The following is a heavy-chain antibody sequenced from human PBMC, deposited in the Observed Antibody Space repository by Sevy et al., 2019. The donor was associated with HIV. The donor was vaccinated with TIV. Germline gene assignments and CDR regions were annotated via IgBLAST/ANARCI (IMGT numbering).Heavy chain of an antibody. CDR3: AKDLGGRITILGVGVGVYFDY. V-gene: IGHV3-23*01. J-gene: IGHJ4*02. Sequence: GGSLRLSCAASGFTFRSYAMSWVRQAPGKGLEWVSAISGVGDYTYYADSVKGRFTISRDNSKNTLFLQVNCLRVEDTAAYYCAKDLGGRITILGVGVGVYFDYWGQGSLVTVSS. D-gene: IGHD3-3*01. CDR1: GFTFRSYA. CDR2: ISGVGDYT.